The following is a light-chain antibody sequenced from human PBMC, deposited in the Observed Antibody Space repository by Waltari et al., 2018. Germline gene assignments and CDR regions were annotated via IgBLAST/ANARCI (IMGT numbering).Light chain of an antibody. CDR2: TGS. V-gene: IGKV1-12*01. CDR1: QDISTL. CDR3: QQTTSFPLT. Sequence: DIQLNQSPSSVSASVADRFTITCRASQDISTLLGWYQQKIGKAPKLLIYTGSSLQSGVPPRFSGSGSGTDFTLTISRLQPEDSATYYCQQTTSFPLTFGGGTKVEIK. J-gene: IGKJ4*01.